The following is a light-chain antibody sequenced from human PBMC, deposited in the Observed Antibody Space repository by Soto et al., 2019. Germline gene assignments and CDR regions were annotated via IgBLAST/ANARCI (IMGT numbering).Light chain of an antibody. CDR1: QNVRNNY. Sequence: EVVLTQSPGTLSLSPGERATLSCRASQNVRNNYLSWYQHKTGQAPRLLIYVASSRATGVPDRFSGSGSGTDFTLTITTLEPEDSAVYYCQHFGGSPRLSFGGGTKVE. V-gene: IGKV3-20*01. CDR3: QHFGGSPRLS. CDR2: VAS. J-gene: IGKJ4*01.